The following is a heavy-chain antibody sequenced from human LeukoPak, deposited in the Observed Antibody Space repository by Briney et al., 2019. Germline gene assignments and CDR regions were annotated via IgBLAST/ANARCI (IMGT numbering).Heavy chain of an antibody. D-gene: IGHD5-18*01. CDR1: GYSFTNYD. CDR3: ARGLNVDTAMGY. CDR2: MNPNSGIT. V-gene: IGHV1-8*03. Sequence: ASVKVSCKASGYSFTNYDINWVRQATGQGLEWMGWMNPNSGITAYAQKFQGRVTITRNTSISTAYMELSSLRSEDTAVYYCARGLNVDTAMGYWGQGTLVTVSS. J-gene: IGHJ4*02.